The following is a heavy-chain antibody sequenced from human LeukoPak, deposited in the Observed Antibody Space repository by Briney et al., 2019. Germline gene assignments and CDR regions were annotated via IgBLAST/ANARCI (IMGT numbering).Heavy chain of an antibody. CDR1: RYTFTGYY. CDR3: ARRSRIAARPFDY. D-gene: IGHD6-6*01. CDR2: INPNSGGT. J-gene: IGHJ4*02. V-gene: IGHV1-2*02. Sequence: GASVKVSCKASRYTFTGYYMHWVRQAPGQGLEWMGWINPNSGGTNYAQKFQGRVTMTRDTSISTAYMELSRLRSDDTAVYYCARRSRIAARPFDYWGQGTLVTVSS.